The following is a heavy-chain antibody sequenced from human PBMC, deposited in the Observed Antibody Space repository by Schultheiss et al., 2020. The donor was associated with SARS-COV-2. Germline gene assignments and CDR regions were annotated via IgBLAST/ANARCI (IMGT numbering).Heavy chain of an antibody. J-gene: IGHJ4*02. D-gene: IGHD5-12*01. CDR2: ISYDGSIK. CDR3: ARDQVVGDYDLVD. V-gene: IGHV3-30*03. CDR1: GFTFSSFG. Sequence: GGSLRLSCAASGFTFSSFGMHWVRQAPGKGLEWVAFISYDGSIKYYADSVKGRFTISRDNSKNTLYLQMNSLRAEDTAVYYCARDQVVGDYDLVDWGQGTPVTVSS.